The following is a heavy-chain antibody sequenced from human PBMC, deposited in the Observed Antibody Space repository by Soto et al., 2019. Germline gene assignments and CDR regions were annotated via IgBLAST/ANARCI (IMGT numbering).Heavy chain of an antibody. V-gene: IGHV3-7*01. D-gene: IGHD1-26*01. CDR2: IKGDGSEK. Sequence: EVQLVESGGGLVQPGGSLRLSCAASGFTFSNYWMSWVRQAPGKGLEWVANIKGDGSEKYYVDSMNGRFTISRDKSENSLYLQLNSLRVEDTALYSCARDSRRVGATSDLDYWGQGTLVTVSS. CDR1: GFTFSNYW. CDR3: ARDSRRVGATSDLDY. J-gene: IGHJ4*02.